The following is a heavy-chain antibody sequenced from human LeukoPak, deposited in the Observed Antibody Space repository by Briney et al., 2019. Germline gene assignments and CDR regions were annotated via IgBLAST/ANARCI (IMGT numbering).Heavy chain of an antibody. CDR1: GGTFSSYA. CDR2: INPSGGST. CDR3: ARDLGPKNGTPDYYYYGMDV. Sequence: ASVKVSCKASGGTFSSYAISWVRQAPGQGLEWMGIINPSGGSTSYAQKFQGRVTMTRDTSTSTVYMELSSLRSEDTAVYYCARDLGPKNGTPDYYYYGMDVWGQGTTVTVSS. D-gene: IGHD1-1*01. J-gene: IGHJ6*02. V-gene: IGHV1-46*01.